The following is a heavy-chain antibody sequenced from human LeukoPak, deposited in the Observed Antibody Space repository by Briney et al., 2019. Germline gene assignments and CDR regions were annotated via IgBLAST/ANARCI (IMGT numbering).Heavy chain of an antibody. CDR1: GFTFSGSA. V-gene: IGHV3-73*01. D-gene: IGHD3-22*01. CDR2: IRSKANSYAT. CDR3: TRARYDSSTLYFVY. J-gene: IGHJ4*02. Sequence: GGSLRLSCAASGFTFSGSAMHWVRQASGRGLEGFGRIRSKANSYATAYAASVKGRFTISRDDSKNTAYLQMNSLKTEDTAVYYCTRARYDSSTLYFVYWGQGTLVTVSS.